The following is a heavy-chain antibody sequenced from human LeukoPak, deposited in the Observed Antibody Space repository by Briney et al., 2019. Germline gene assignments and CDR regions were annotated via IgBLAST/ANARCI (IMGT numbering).Heavy chain of an antibody. D-gene: IGHD6-6*01. J-gene: IGHJ4*02. Sequence: ASVKVSCKASGYTFTGYYMHWVRQAPGQGLEWMGWINPNSGGTNYQGRVTMTRDTSISTAYMELSRLRSDDTAVYYCARDFPLSNSSSLGVDDDYWGQGTLVTVSS. CDR1: GYTFTGYY. V-gene: IGHV1-2*02. CDR2: INPNSGGT. CDR3: ARDFPLSNSSSLGVDDDY.